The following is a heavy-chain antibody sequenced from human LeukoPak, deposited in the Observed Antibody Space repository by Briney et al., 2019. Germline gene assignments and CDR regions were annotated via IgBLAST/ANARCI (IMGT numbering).Heavy chain of an antibody. J-gene: IGHJ4*02. CDR1: GFTFSDYS. V-gene: IGHV3-11*06. Sequence: PGGSLRLSCTASGFTFSDYSMSWIRQAPGKGLEWVSYISSSGVTVYADSVKGRFSISRDNAKNSLFLQMNSLRAEDTAVFYCARDDCTTSNCRFWCENWGQGTLVTVSS. CDR3: ARDDCTTSNCRFWCEN. CDR2: ISSSGVT. D-gene: IGHD2-8*01.